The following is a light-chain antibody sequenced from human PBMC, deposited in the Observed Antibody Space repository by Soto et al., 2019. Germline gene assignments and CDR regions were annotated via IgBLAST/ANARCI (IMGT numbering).Light chain of an antibody. CDR3: QQYNSGSPWT. Sequence: DIHMTQSPSTLSASVGDRVTITCRASQSISVWLAWYQHKPGKAPKLLIYKTSSLESGVPSRFSGSGSGTEFTLTISSLQPEDFATYYGQQYNSGSPWTLGQGTKVEIK. V-gene: IGKV1-5*03. CDR2: KTS. CDR1: QSISVW. J-gene: IGKJ1*01.